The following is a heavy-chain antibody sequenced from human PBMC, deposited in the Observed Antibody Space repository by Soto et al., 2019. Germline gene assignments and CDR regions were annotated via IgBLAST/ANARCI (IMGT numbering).Heavy chain of an antibody. CDR2: ISAYNGNT. CDR1: GYTITRYG. D-gene: IGHD3-3*01. Sequence: ASVKVTCKASGYTITRYGISWVRQANGKGLEWMGWISAYNGNTNYAQKLQGRVTMTTDTSTSTAYMELRSLRSDDTAVYYCARREANDFWSGYYSAPFDYWGQGTLVTVSS. J-gene: IGHJ4*02. V-gene: IGHV1-18*01. CDR3: ARREANDFWSGYYSAPFDY.